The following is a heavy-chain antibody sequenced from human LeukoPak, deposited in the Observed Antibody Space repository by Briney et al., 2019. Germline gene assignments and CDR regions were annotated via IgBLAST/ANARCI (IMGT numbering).Heavy chain of an antibody. CDR2: INHSGST. D-gene: IGHD2-2*01. Sequence: DPSETLSLTCAVYGGSFSGYYWSWIRQPPGKGLEWIGEINHSGSTNYNPSLKSRVTISVDRSKNQFSLKLSSVTAADTAVYYCARRSSIMGGLDYWGQGTLVTVSS. CDR1: GGSFSGYY. V-gene: IGHV4-34*01. J-gene: IGHJ4*02. CDR3: ARRSSIMGGLDY.